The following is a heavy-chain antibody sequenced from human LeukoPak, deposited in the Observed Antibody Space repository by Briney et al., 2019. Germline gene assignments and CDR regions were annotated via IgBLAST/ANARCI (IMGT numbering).Heavy chain of an antibody. CDR3: ARCGDGLPCDFDY. V-gene: IGHV3-11*04. D-gene: IGHD3-10*01. CDR2: ISSTSSTK. CDR1: EFIFSDYY. J-gene: IGHJ4*02. Sequence: PGGSLRLSCAASEFIFSDYYMSWIRQAPGKGLAWVSYISSTSSTKYYADSVKGRFTISRDNPKNSLYLQMNSLRAEDTAVYYCARCGDGLPCDFDYWGQGTLVTVSS.